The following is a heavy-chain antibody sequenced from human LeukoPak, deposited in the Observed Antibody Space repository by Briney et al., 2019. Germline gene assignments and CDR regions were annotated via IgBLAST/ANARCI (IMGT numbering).Heavy chain of an antibody. D-gene: IGHD6-13*01. Sequence: GGSLRLSCAASGFPFSSYWMSWVRQAPGRGLEWVANIKKDGSEKYYVDSVKGRFTISRDNAKNSLYLQMNSLRAEDTAVYYCAKFIAAPFYFDYWGQGTLVTVSS. J-gene: IGHJ4*02. CDR3: AKFIAAPFYFDY. CDR1: GFPFSSYW. V-gene: IGHV3-7*01. CDR2: IKKDGSEK.